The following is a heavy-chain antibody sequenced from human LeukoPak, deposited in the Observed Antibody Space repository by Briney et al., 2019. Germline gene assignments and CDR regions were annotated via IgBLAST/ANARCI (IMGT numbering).Heavy chain of an antibody. CDR1: GYTFTTFG. Sequence: ASVKVSCKASGYTFTTFGITWVRQAPGQGLEWMGWISAYTGNTNYAPKFQGRVTMTTDTSTSTAHMELRSLRSDDTAVYYCARGDYGSGSYRYFDYWGQGTLVTVSS. CDR3: ARGDYGSGSYRYFDY. D-gene: IGHD3-10*01. J-gene: IGHJ4*02. V-gene: IGHV1-18*01. CDR2: ISAYTGNT.